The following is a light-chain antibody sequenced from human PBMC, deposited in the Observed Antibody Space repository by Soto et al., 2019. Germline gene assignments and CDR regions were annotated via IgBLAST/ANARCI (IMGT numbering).Light chain of an antibody. CDR3: SSYTSSSTHV. J-gene: IGLJ1*01. CDR1: SSDVGAYNF. Sequence: QSVLTQPASVSGSPGQSITISCTGTSSDVGAYNFVSWYQQHPGKVPKLMIFDVSSRPTGVSDRFSGSKSGNTASLPISGLQAEDEGDYYCSSYTSSSTHVFGSGTKLTVL. CDR2: DVS. V-gene: IGLV2-14*03.